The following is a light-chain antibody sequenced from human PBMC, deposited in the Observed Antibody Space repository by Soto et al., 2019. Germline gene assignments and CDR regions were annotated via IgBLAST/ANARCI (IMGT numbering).Light chain of an antibody. Sequence: QSALTQPRSVSGSPGQSVTISCTGTSSDVGGYNYVSWYQQYPGKVPKLMIYDVTKRPSGVPDRFSGSKSGNTASLTISGLQAEDEADYYCCSYAGTYYYVLFGGGTKLTVL. CDR1: SSDVGGYNY. CDR2: DVT. CDR3: CSYAGTYYYVL. J-gene: IGLJ2*01. V-gene: IGLV2-11*01.